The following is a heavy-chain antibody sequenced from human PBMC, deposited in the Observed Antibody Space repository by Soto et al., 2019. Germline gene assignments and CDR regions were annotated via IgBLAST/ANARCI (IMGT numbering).Heavy chain of an antibody. CDR2: ISDRGDTT. J-gene: IGHJ4*02. Sequence: LRRSCAVSGCTIRSYAMSWVRQAPGKGLEWVSAISDRGDTTHYADSVKGRFSISRDTAKNTLELQMNTLRVEDTAVYYCAKDKAGTTSFDYWGRGTLVTVSS. CDR1: GCTIRSYA. CDR3: AKDKAGTTSFDY. D-gene: IGHD1-1*01. V-gene: IGHV3-23*01.